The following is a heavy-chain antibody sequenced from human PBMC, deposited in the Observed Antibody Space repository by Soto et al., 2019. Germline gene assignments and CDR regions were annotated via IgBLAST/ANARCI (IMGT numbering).Heavy chain of an antibody. V-gene: IGHV4-31*03. Sequence: TLSLTCTVSSCSMSSDAYYWSWIRQHPGKGLEWIGYIYYNGSPYYNPSLRGRVTMSLATAQNQFSLRLSYVTAADTAVYFCARQNPYSTGSYYFDYWGQGTLVTVSS. CDR3: ARQNPYSTGSYYFDY. J-gene: IGHJ4*02. CDR2: IYYNGSP. D-gene: IGHD6-19*01. CDR1: SCSMSSDAYY.